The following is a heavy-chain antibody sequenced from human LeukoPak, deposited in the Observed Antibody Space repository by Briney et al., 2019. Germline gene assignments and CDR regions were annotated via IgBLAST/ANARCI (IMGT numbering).Heavy chain of an antibody. CDR3: ARVADMALTNNWFDP. Sequence: PGGSLRLSCAASGLTFSSYAMYWVRQAPGKGLEWVAVISYDGSNKYYADSVKGRFTISRDNSKNTLYLQMNSLRAEDTAVYYCARVADMALTNNWFDPWGQGTLVTVSS. J-gene: IGHJ5*02. D-gene: IGHD2-15*01. V-gene: IGHV3-30*04. CDR2: ISYDGSNK. CDR1: GLTFSSYA.